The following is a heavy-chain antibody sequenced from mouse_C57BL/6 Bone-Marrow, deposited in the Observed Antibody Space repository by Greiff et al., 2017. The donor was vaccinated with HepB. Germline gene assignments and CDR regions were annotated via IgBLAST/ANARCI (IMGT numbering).Heavy chain of an antibody. Sequence: VQLKESGPELVKPGASVKISCKASGYSFTDYNMNWVKQSNGKSLEWIGVINPNYGTTSYNQKFKGKATLTVDQSSSTAYMQLNSLTSEDSAVYYCARGPPYGSSYYWYFDVWGTGTTVTVSS. CDR1: GYSFTDYN. D-gene: IGHD1-1*01. CDR3: ARGPPYGSSYYWYFDV. V-gene: IGHV1-39*01. CDR2: INPNYGTT. J-gene: IGHJ1*03.